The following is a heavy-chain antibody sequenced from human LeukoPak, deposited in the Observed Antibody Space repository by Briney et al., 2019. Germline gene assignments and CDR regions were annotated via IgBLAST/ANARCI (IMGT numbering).Heavy chain of an antibody. CDR1: GGTFSDYA. Sequence: ASVKVSCKASGGTFSDYALNWVRQAPGQGLEWMGWINPNSGGTNYAQKFQGRVTMTRDTSISTAYMELSRLRSDDTAVYYCARDRYCSGGSCYSWWFDPWGQGTLVTVSS. J-gene: IGHJ5*02. CDR3: ARDRYCSGGSCYSWWFDP. D-gene: IGHD2-15*01. V-gene: IGHV1-2*02. CDR2: INPNSGGT.